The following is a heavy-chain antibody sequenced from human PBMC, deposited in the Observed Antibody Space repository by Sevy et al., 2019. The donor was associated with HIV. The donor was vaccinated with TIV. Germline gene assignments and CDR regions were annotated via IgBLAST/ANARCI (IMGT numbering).Heavy chain of an antibody. J-gene: IGHJ3*02. V-gene: IGHV3-21*01. CDR2: ISFSSNYI. CDR1: GFTFSTYT. D-gene: IGHD3-10*01. Sequence: GESLKISCAASGFTFSTYTMNWVRQAPGKGLEWVSSISFSSNYIYYADSVKGRLTISRDNATNSLYLQMSSLRAEDTAVYYCARPYGSGSWEAFDIWGQGTMVTVSS. CDR3: ARPYGSGSWEAFDI.